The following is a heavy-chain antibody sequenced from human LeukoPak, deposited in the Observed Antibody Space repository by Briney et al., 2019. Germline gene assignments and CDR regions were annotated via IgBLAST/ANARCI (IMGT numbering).Heavy chain of an antibody. Sequence: SETLSLTCTVSGGSISSGGYYWSWIRQPPGKGLEWIGNIYYSGSAYYNPSLKSRVTMSVDTSKNRFSLKLSSVTAADTAVYYCARKPVVNSAWYYFDYWGQGTLVTVSS. J-gene: IGHJ4*02. CDR1: GGSISSGGYY. V-gene: IGHV4-39*07. D-gene: IGHD1-14*01. CDR2: IYYSGSA. CDR3: ARKPVVNSAWYYFDY.